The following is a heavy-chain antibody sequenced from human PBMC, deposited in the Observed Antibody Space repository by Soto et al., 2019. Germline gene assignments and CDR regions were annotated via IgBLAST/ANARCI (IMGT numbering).Heavy chain of an antibody. V-gene: IGHV1-2*04. J-gene: IGHJ4*02. CDR2: INPNSGGT. D-gene: IGHD2-15*01. CDR3: ARLRYCSGGSCDEAFDY. CDR1: GYTFTGYY. Sequence: QVQLVQSGAEVKKPGASVKVSCKASGYTFTGYYMHWVRQAPGQGLEWMGWINPNSGGTNYAQKFQGWVTMTRDTSISTAYMELSRLRSDDTAVYYCARLRYCSGGSCDEAFDYWGQGILVTVSS.